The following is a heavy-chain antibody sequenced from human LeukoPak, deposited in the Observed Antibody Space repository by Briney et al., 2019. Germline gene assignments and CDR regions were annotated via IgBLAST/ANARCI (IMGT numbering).Heavy chain of an antibody. CDR2: IRYDGSNK. Sequence: GGSLRLSCAASGFTFSSYGMHWVRQAPGKGLEWVAFIRYDGSNKYYADSVKGRFTISRDNSKNTLYLQMNSLRAEDTAVYYCARNTGIVGAAYYYYYYYMDVWGKGTTVTVSS. V-gene: IGHV3-30*02. CDR1: GFTFSSYG. J-gene: IGHJ6*03. CDR3: ARNTGIVGAAYYYYYYYMDV. D-gene: IGHD1-26*01.